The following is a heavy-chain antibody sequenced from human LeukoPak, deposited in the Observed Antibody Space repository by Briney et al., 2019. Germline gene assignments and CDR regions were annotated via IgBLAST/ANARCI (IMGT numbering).Heavy chain of an antibody. CDR3: AKDRADSYGFSYYYYGMDV. CDR2: ISYDGSNK. D-gene: IGHD5-18*01. J-gene: IGHJ6*02. CDR1: GFTFSSYG. Sequence: PGGSLRLSCAASGFTFSSYGMHWVRQAPGKGLEWVAVISYDGSNKYYADSVKGRFTISRDNSKNTLYLQMNSLRAEDTAVYYCAKDRADSYGFSYYYYGMDVWGQGTTVTVSS. V-gene: IGHV3-30*18.